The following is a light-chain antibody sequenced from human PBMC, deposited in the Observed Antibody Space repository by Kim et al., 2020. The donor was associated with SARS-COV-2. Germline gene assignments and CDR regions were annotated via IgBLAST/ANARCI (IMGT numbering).Light chain of an antibody. CDR1: QSVSSSY. Sequence: SPGERATLSCRASQSVSSSYLAWYQQKPGQAPRLLIYGASSRATGIPDRFSGSGSETDFTLTISRLEPEDFAVYYCQQYGSSPMYTFGQGTKLEI. V-gene: IGKV3-20*01. J-gene: IGKJ2*01. CDR2: GAS. CDR3: QQYGSSPMYT.